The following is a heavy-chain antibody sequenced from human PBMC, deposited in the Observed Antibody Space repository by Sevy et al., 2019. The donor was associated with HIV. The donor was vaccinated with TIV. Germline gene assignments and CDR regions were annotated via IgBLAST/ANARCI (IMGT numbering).Heavy chain of an antibody. CDR2: IWSDGTNK. Sequence: GGSLRLSCAASGLSFSSYGMHWVRQAPGKGLEGVAVIWSDGTNKYYADSVKGRFTISRDNSKNMLYLQMNSLRAEDTDVYYCARDGGRGSYIPGYYYYYGMDVWGQGTTVTVSS. J-gene: IGHJ6*02. CDR3: ARDGGRGSYIPGYYYYYGMDV. V-gene: IGHV3-33*01. CDR1: GLSFSSYG. D-gene: IGHD1-26*01.